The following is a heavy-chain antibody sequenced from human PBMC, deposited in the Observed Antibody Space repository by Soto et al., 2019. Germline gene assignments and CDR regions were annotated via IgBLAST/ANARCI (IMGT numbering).Heavy chain of an antibody. CDR3: ARDVAVTYAFDI. CDR2: IYSGGST. J-gene: IGHJ3*02. D-gene: IGHD4-17*01. V-gene: IGHV3-66*01. CDR1: GFTVSSNY. Sequence: EVQLVESGGGLVQPGGSLRLSCAASGFTVSSNYMSWVRQAPGKGLEWVSVIYSGGSTYYADSVKGRFTIFRDNSKNTLYLQMNSLRAEDTAVYYCARDVAVTYAFDIWGQGTMVTVSS.